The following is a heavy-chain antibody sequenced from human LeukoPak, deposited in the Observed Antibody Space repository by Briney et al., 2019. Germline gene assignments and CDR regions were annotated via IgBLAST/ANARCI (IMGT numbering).Heavy chain of an antibody. CDR1: GYTFTSYG. Sequence: AASVKVSCKASGYTFTSYGINWVRQATGQGLEWMGWVKPNSGNTGYAQKFQGRVTITRNTSISTAYMELSSLRSEDTAVYYCARDYTRVRGPYSIFDYWGQGTLVTVSS. J-gene: IGHJ4*02. D-gene: IGHD3-10*01. V-gene: IGHV1-8*03. CDR2: VKPNSGNT. CDR3: ARDYTRVRGPYSIFDY.